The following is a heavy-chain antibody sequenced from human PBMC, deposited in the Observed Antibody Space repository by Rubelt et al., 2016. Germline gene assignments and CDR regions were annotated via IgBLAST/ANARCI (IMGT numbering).Heavy chain of an antibody. D-gene: IGHD4-11*01. J-gene: IGHJ2*01. CDR3: ARYLHRIYSKNWYFDL. CDR2: INAGNGNT. V-gene: IGHV1-3*01. Sequence: INAGNGNTKYSQKFQGRVTITRDTSASTAYMELRSLRSDDTAVYYCARYLHRIYSKNWYFDLWGRGTLVTVSS.